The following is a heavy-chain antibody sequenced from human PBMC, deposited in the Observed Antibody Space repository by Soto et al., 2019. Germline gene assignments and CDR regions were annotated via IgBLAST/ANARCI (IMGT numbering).Heavy chain of an antibody. CDR2: IKSKTDGGTT. J-gene: IGHJ4*02. V-gene: IGHV3-15*01. D-gene: IGHD5-12*01. Sequence: GGSLRLSCAASGFTFSNAWMSWVRQAPGKGLEWVGRIKSKTDGGTTDYAAPVKGRFTISRDDSKNTLYLQMNSLKTEDTAVYYCTTESLADIVATDVELRFDYWGQGTLVTVSS. CDR3: TTESLADIVATDVELRFDY. CDR1: GFTFSNAW.